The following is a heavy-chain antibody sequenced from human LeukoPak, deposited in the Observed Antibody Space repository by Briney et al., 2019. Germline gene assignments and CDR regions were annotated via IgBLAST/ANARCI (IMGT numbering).Heavy chain of an antibody. CDR2: INHSGST. CDR3: ARGLIDWFDP. J-gene: IGHJ5*02. CDR1: GGSFSGYY. V-gene: IGHV4-34*01. Sequence: PSETLSLTCAVYGGSFSGYYWSWIRQPPGKGLGWIGEINHSGSTNYNPSLKSRVTISVDTSKNQFSLKLSSVTAADTAVYYCARGLIDWFDPWGQGTLVTVSS.